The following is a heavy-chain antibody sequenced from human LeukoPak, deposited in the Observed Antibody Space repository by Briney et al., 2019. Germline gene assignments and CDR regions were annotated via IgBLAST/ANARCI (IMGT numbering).Heavy chain of an antibody. CDR3: AGLVGRYSSGLYYYYFDY. Sequence: PSETLSLTCTVSGDSINSLDLWSWVRQPPGKGLEWIGEMYLSGTTHSNPSVKSRVTISIDKSKNQFFLNLSSVIAADTAVYYCAGLVGRYSSGLYYYYFDYWGQGTLVTVSS. J-gene: IGHJ4*02. CDR2: MYLSGTT. CDR1: GDSINSLDL. V-gene: IGHV4-4*02. D-gene: IGHD3-22*01.